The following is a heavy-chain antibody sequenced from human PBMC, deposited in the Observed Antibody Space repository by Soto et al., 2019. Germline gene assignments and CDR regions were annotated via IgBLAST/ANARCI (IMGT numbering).Heavy chain of an antibody. J-gene: IGHJ3*02. V-gene: IGHV1-69*13. CDR1: GWTFSSYA. CDR2: IIPIFGTA. D-gene: IGHD2-2*01. Sequence: SVKVSCKACGWTFSSYAISWVGQAGGQGREWMGGIIPIFGTANYAQKFQGGVTITEDESTSTAYMELSSLRSEDTAVYYCGSNNDEYPDAFDIWGQGTMVTVSS. CDR3: GSNNDEYPDAFDI.